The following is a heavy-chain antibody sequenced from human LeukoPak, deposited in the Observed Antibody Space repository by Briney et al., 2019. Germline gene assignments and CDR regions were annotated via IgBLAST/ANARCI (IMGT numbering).Heavy chain of an antibody. Sequence: GGSLRLSCAASGFTFSTYAMSWVRQAPGKGLEWVSLIGGSDDSTYYADSVKGRFTISRDNSKNTLYLQMKSLRAEDTALYYCAKDKRQWLVHAFDSWGQGTLVTVSS. V-gene: IGHV3-23*01. CDR2: IGGSDDST. CDR3: AKDKRQWLVHAFDS. CDR1: GFTFSTYA. J-gene: IGHJ4*02. D-gene: IGHD6-19*01.